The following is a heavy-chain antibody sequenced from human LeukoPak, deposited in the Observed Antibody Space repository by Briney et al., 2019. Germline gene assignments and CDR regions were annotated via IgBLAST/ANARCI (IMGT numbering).Heavy chain of an antibody. CDR2: ISNDGSTT. V-gene: IGHV3-74*01. CDR3: ARDCGSTGCDY. J-gene: IGHJ4*02. D-gene: IGHD2-2*01. Sequence: GGSLRLSCAASGFTFDDYGMSWVRQAPGKGLVWVSRISNDGSTTTYADSVRGRFTISRDNAKNTLYLQMNSLRAEDTAVYYCARDCGSTGCDYWGQGTLVTVSS. CDR1: GFTFDDYG.